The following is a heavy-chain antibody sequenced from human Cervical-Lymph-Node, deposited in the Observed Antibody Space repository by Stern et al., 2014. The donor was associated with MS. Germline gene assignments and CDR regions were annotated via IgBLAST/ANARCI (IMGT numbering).Heavy chain of an antibody. D-gene: IGHD3-22*01. Sequence: VQLVQSGTKMQKPGASVKVSCKDSGYTFTAFFIHWGRQLPGQGLEWLGRLNPNSNDPTYAQNFQDRVTLTRDTSIGAAYLELSRLTSADTAVYYCAREATRIVVGIDYWGQGTQVTVSS. CDR1: GYTFTAFF. CDR3: AREATRIVVGIDY. CDR2: LNPNSNDP. V-gene: IGHV1-2*06. J-gene: IGHJ4*02.